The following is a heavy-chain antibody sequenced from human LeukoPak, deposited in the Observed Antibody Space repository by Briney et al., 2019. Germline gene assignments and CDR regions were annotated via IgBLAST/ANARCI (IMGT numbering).Heavy chain of an antibody. CDR1: GYSFTNYW. Sequence: GESLKISCKSSGYSFTNYWIGWVRQMPGKGLEWMGIIYPGDSDTRYSPSFQGQVTISADKSTSTAHLQWSSLKASDTAMYFCARFYSGYSYGTPYYNGLDVWGQGTSVTVSS. J-gene: IGHJ6*02. D-gene: IGHD5-18*01. CDR2: IYPGDSDT. CDR3: ARFYSGYSYGTPYYNGLDV. V-gene: IGHV5-51*01.